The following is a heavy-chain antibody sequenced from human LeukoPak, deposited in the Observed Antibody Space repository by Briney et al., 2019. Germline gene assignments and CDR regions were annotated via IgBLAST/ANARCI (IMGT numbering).Heavy chain of an antibody. J-gene: IGHJ3*02. CDR3: ARDRDVVVPAAIRDYDAFDI. V-gene: IGHV1-69*01. CDR2: IIPIFCTA. CDR1: GGTFSSYA. Sequence: WVKVSCKASGGTFSSYAISWVRQAPGQGLEWMGGIIPIFCTANYAQKFQGRVTITADESTSTAYMELSSLRSEDTAVYYCARDRDVVVPAAIRDYDAFDIWGQGTMVTVSS. D-gene: IGHD2-2*01.